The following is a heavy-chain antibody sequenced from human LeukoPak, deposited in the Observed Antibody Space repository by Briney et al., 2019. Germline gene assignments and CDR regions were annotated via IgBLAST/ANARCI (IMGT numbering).Heavy chain of an antibody. D-gene: IGHD1-26*01. Sequence: ASVKVSCKASDYPFTEFGVSWVRQAPGQGLEWMGWINPNSGGTNYAQKFQGRVTMTRDTSISTAYMELSSLRSEDTAVYYCATDGIPGATTTLDYWGQGTLVTVSS. CDR3: ATDGIPGATTTLDY. V-gene: IGHV1-2*02. CDR1: DYPFTEFG. J-gene: IGHJ4*02. CDR2: INPNSGGT.